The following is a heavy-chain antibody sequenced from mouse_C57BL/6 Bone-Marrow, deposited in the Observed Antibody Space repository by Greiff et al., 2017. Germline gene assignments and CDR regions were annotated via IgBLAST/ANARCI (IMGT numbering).Heavy chain of an antibody. D-gene: IGHD1-1*01. V-gene: IGHV2-2*01. J-gene: IGHJ1*03. CDR3: ARNDYYGSTWYFDV. CDR2: IWSGGST. Sequence: VKLVESGPGLVQPSQSLSITCTVSGFSLTSYGVHWVRQSPGKGLEWLGVIWSGGSTDYNAAFISRLSISKDNYKSQVFFKMNSLQADDTAIYYCARNDYYGSTWYFDVWGTGTTVTVSS. CDR1: GFSLTSYG.